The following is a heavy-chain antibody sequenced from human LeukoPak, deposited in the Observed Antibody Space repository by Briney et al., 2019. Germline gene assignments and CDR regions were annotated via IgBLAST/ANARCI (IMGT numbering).Heavy chain of an antibody. CDR2: IYHNGIT. J-gene: IGHJ4*02. Sequence: PSETLSLTCAVSGYSISSGYYWGWIRQPPGKGLVWIGRIYHNGITYYNPPLKSRVTMSVDTSKNQFPLKLSSVTAADTAVYYCARPYSSSWYYFDYWGQGTLVTVSP. CDR3: ARPYSSSWYYFDY. V-gene: IGHV4-38-2*01. CDR1: GYSISSGYY. D-gene: IGHD6-13*01.